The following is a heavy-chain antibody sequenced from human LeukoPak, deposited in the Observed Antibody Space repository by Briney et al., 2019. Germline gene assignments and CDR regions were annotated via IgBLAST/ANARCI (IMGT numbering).Heavy chain of an antibody. CDR2: ISGTGITT. J-gene: IGHJ4*02. CDR1: QFTFSSYG. V-gene: IGHV3-23*01. D-gene: IGHD6-13*01. CDR3: ASIRMGAAAGYDPYYFDY. Sequence: PGGSLRLSCAASQFTFSSYGMTWVRQAPGKGLEWVSDISGTGITTYYADSVKGRFTISRDNSKNTLFLQMNSLRAEDTAVYYCASIRMGAAAGYDPYYFDYWGQGTLVTVSS.